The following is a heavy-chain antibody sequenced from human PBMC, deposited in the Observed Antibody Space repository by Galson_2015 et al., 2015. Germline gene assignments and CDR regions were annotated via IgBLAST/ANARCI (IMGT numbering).Heavy chain of an antibody. CDR3: ARMVAVDGFYYYSGMDV. Sequence: SLRLSCAASGSTFSNYWIYWVRQAPGKGLVWVSRINDDGSITNYADSVKGRFTISRDNAKNTLYLQMNSLRAEDTAVYYCARMVAVDGFYYYSGMDVWGQGTTVTVSS. D-gene: IGHD2-15*01. CDR2: INDDGSIT. CDR1: GSTFSNYW. V-gene: IGHV3-74*01. J-gene: IGHJ6*02.